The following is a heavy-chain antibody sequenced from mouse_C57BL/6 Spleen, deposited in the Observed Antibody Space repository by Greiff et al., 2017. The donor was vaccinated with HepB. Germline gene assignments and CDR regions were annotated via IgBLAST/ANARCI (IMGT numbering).Heavy chain of an antibody. CDR3: TNGNYDY. Sequence: QVQLQESGAELVRPGASVTLSCQASGYTFTDYEMHWVKQTPVHGLEWIGAIDPETGGTAYNQKFKGKAILTADKPYSTTYMELHSLTSEDSTVYYCTNGNYDYWGQGTTLTVSS. V-gene: IGHV1-15*01. D-gene: IGHD2-1*01. CDR1: GYTFTDYE. CDR2: IDPETGGT. J-gene: IGHJ2*01.